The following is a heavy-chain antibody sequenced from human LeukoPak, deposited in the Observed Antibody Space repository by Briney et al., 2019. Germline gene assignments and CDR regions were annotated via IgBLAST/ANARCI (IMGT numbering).Heavy chain of an antibody. D-gene: IGHD2-21*01. CDR1: GYSFTDYY. CDR3: ARADRLHGGPYLIGP. J-gene: IGHJ5*02. V-gene: IGHV1-2*02. CDR2: INPNSGGT. Sequence: VASVKVSCKTSGYSFTDYYMHWVRQAPGQGLEWMGWINPNSGGTSSAQKFQGRFTMTRDTSITTVYMEVRWQTSDDTAIYYCARADRLHGGPYLIGPWGQGTLVTVSS.